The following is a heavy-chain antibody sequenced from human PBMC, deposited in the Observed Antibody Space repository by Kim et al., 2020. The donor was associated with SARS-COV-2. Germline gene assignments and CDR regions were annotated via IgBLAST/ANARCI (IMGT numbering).Heavy chain of an antibody. D-gene: IGHD3-10*01. CDR1: GYTLTSYA. Sequence: ASVKVSCKASGYTLTSYAMDWVRQAPGQRLEWIGWINAGNGNTKYSKKFQGRVTITRDTSATTAYMELGSLRSEDTAVYYCAKEWGTLWFVDGPGYWGQGTLLTDSS. V-gene: IGHV1-3*01. CDR2: INAGNGNT. CDR3: AKEWGTLWFVDGPGY. J-gene: IGHJ4*02.